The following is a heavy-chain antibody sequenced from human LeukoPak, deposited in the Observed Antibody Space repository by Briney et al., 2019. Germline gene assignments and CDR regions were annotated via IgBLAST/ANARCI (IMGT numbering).Heavy chain of an antibody. CDR3: ARSSILAWFDP. J-gene: IGHJ5*02. CDR1: GGSISSGDYY. V-gene: IGHV4-30-4*01. Sequence: SQTLSLTCTVSGGSISSGDYYWSWIRHPPGRRLEWMGYIYYSGSTYYNPSLRRRVTISVDTSKNQFSLKLTSVTAADTAVYYCARSSILAWFDPWGQGTLVTVSS. D-gene: IGHD3-3*02. CDR2: IYYSGST.